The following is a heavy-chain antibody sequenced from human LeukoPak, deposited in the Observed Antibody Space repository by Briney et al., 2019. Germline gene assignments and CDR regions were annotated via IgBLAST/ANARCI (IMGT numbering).Heavy chain of an antibody. CDR2: ISAYNGNT. Sequence: GASVKVSCKASGYTFTSYAMHWVRQAPGQRLEWMGWISAYNGNTNYAQKLQGRVTLTTDTSTSTAYMELRSLRSDDTAVYYCARVMGAPDYWGQGTLVTVSS. CDR1: GYTFTSYA. J-gene: IGHJ4*02. V-gene: IGHV1-18*01. CDR3: ARVMGAPDY. D-gene: IGHD1-26*01.